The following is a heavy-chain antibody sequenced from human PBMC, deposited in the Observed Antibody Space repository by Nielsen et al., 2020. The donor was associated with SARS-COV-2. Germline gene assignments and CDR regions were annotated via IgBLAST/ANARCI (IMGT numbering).Heavy chain of an antibody. CDR3: ARRIMITFGGVIAQGGSYWYFDL. D-gene: IGHD3-16*02. J-gene: IGHJ2*01. Sequence: GESLKISCAASGFTFSDYYMSWIRQAPGKGLEWVSYISSSSSYTNYADSVKGRFTISRDNAKNSLYLQMNSLRAEDTAVYYCARRIMITFGGVIAQGGSYWYFDLWGRGTLVTVSS. V-gene: IGHV3-11*03. CDR1: GFTFSDYY. CDR2: ISSSSSYT.